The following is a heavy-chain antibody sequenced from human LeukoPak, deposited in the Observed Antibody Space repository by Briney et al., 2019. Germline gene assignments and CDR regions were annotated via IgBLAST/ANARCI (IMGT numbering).Heavy chain of an antibody. J-gene: IGHJ4*02. V-gene: IGHV3-23*01. CDR1: GFTFSSYA. Sequence: GGSLRLSCAASGFTFSSYAMSWVRQAPGKGLEWVSGISGSDISTYYADSAKGRFTISRDNSKNTLYLQMNSLRAEDTAVCYCAKDRSWYPYGSFDSWGQGTLVTVSS. CDR3: AKDRSWYPYGSFDS. CDR2: ISGSDIST. D-gene: IGHD3-10*01.